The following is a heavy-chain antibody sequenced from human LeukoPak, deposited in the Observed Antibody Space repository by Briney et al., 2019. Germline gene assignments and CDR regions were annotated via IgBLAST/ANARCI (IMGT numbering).Heavy chain of an antibody. J-gene: IGHJ4*02. Sequence: ASVKVSCKASGYTFSDYYIHWVRQAPGQGLEWMGWINPKSGGTNYAQKFQSRVTMTRDTSISTAYMDLSRLRSDDTAVYYCARGLGYCDVPDCPARVFCFDYWGQGTLVSVSS. CDR3: ARGLGYCDVPDCPARVFCFDY. D-gene: IGHD2-15*01. CDR2: INPKSGGT. CDR1: GYTFSDYY. V-gene: IGHV1-2*02.